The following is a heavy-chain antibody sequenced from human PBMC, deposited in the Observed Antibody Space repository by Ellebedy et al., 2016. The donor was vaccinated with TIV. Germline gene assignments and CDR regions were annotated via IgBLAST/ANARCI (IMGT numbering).Heavy chain of an antibody. CDR1: GFTFSSYG. D-gene: IGHD1-26*01. V-gene: IGHV3-33*01. J-gene: IGHJ3*02. Sequence: GGSLRLXXAASGFTFSSYGMHWVRQAPGKGLEWVAVIWYDGSNKYYADSVKGRFTISRDNSKNTLYLQMNSLRAEDTAVYYCARGATVGLDAFDIWGQGTMVTVSS. CDR2: IWYDGSNK. CDR3: ARGATVGLDAFDI.